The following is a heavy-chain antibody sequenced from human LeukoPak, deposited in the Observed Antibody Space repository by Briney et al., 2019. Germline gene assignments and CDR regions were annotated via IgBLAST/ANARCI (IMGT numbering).Heavy chain of an antibody. J-gene: IGHJ5*02. D-gene: IGHD3-3*01. Sequence: KPSETLSLTCTVSGGSISSGSYYWSWIRQPAGKGLEWIGRIYTSGSTNYNPSLKSRVTISVDTSKNQFSLKLSSVTAADTAVYYCAKMAGITIFGGESPDWFDPWGQGTLVTVSS. CDR1: GGSISSGSYY. CDR3: AKMAGITIFGGESPDWFDP. V-gene: IGHV4-61*02. CDR2: IYTSGST.